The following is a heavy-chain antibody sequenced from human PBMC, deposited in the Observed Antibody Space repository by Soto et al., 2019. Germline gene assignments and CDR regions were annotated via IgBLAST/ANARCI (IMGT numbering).Heavy chain of an antibody. J-gene: IGHJ6*02. CDR1: GRSISSGGYS. Sequence: TLSLTCRVSGRSISSGGYSWTWIRQSPGKGLEWIGYTYQSGSAYYNPSLKSRVTISVDRSKSQFSLNLTSVTAADTAVYYCARDYYGMDVWGQGTTVTVSS. CDR3: ARDYYGMDV. CDR2: TYQSGSA. V-gene: IGHV4-30-2*06.